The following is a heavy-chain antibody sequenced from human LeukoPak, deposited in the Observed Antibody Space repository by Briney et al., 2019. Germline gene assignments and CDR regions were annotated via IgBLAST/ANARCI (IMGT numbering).Heavy chain of an antibody. CDR3: TTGVMITFGGVIVFDY. D-gene: IGHD3-16*02. Sequence: PGGSLRLSCAASGFTFSNAWMSWVRQAPGKGLEWVGRIKSKTDGGTTDNAAPVKGRFTISRDDSKNTLYLQMNSLKTEDTAVYYCTTGVMITFGGVIVFDYWGQGTLVTVSS. CDR2: IKSKTDGGTT. CDR1: GFTFSNAW. J-gene: IGHJ4*02. V-gene: IGHV3-15*01.